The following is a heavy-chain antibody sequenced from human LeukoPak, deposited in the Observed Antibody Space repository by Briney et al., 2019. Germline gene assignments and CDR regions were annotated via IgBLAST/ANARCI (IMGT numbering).Heavy chain of an antibody. CDR3: ARGKAGSYGDYFDY. D-gene: IGHD3-10*01. J-gene: IGHJ4*02. Sequence: SQTLSLTCAVSRGSISSGGHSWSWIRQPPGKGLEWIGYIYHSGSTYYNPSLKSRVTISVDRSKNQFSLKLSSVTAADTAVYYCARGKAGSYGDYFDYWGQGTLVTVSS. CDR2: IYHSGST. V-gene: IGHV4-30-2*01. CDR1: RGSISSGGHS.